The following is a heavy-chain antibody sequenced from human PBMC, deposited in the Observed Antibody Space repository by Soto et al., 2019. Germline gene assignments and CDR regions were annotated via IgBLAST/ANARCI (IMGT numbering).Heavy chain of an antibody. Sequence: PGESLKISCKGSGYNFNNYWINWVRQMPGKGLEWMGRIDPYDSYTRYSPSFQGQVTISADKSISTAYLQWSSLKASDTAMYYCAGGGVRGVITRTRDYYGMDVWGQGTTVTVSS. CDR3: AGGGVRGVITRTRDYYGMDV. CDR1: GYNFNNYW. V-gene: IGHV5-10-1*04. CDR2: IDPYDSYT. D-gene: IGHD3-10*01. J-gene: IGHJ6*02.